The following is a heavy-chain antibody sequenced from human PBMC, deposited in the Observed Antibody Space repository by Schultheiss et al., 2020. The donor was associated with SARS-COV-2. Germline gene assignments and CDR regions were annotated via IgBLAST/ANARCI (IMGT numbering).Heavy chain of an antibody. CDR2: IYYSGST. D-gene: IGHD2-15*01. CDR1: GGSISSGGYY. V-gene: IGHV4-31*03. J-gene: IGHJ4*02. CDR3: ARANGSTFDY. Sequence: SETLSLTCTVSGGSISSGGYYWSWIRQHPGKGLECIGYIYYSGSTYYNPSLKSRVTISVDTSKNQFSLKLSSVTAADTAVYYCARANGSTFDYWGQGTLVTVSS.